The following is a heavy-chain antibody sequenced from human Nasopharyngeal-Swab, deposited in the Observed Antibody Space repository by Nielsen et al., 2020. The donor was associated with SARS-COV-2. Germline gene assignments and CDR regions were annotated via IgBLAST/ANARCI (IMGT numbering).Heavy chain of an antibody. J-gene: IGHJ6*02. D-gene: IGHD6-13*01. V-gene: IGHV1-69*04. CDR2: IIPMLGIS. CDR1: GGTLSSDA. CDR3: ARGNEGAAAGTGYYYYGMDV. Sequence: SVKVSCKASGGTLSSDAIRWVRPPPGQGREGMGRIIPMLGISNYAQKFQGRVTITADKSTSTAYMELSSLRSEDTAVYYCARGNEGAAAGTGYYYYGMDVWGQGTTVTVSS.